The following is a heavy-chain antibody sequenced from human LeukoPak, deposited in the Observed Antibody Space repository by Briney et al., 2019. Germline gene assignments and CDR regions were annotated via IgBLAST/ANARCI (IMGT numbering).Heavy chain of an antibody. J-gene: IGHJ5*02. Sequence: ASVKVSCKASGGTFSSYAISWVRQAPGQGLEWMGGIIPIFGTANYAQKFQGRVTITADESTSTAYMELSILRSEDTAVYYCARLVSVDSVLRYFDWLSSRGWFDPWGQGTLVTASS. V-gene: IGHV1-69*13. CDR2: IIPIFGTA. CDR3: ARLVSVDSVLRYFDWLSSRGWFDP. D-gene: IGHD3-9*01. CDR1: GGTFSSYA.